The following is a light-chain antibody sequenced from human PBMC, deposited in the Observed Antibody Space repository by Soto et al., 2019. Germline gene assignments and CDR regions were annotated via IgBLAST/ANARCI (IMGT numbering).Light chain of an antibody. V-gene: IGLV2-14*01. Sequence: QSALTQPASVSGSPGQSFAISCTGTRXDVGAYNYVSWYQQHPGKAPKLMISEVTNRPSGVSDRFSGSKSGNTASLTISGLQAEDEADYYCSSFTSRFTFVFGTGTKVTVL. CDR3: SSFTSRFTFV. CDR2: EVT. J-gene: IGLJ1*01. CDR1: RXDVGAYNY.